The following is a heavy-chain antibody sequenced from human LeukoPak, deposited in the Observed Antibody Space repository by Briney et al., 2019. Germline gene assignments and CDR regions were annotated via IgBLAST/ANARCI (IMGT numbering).Heavy chain of an antibody. J-gene: IGHJ4*02. D-gene: IGHD1-26*01. CDR3: ATSTVGFYFDY. CDR1: GFSFNDYG. CDR2: ITWNDGSA. Sequence: GGSLRLSCAASGFSFNDYGMSWVRQPPGKGLEGVAGITWNDGSAAYADSMKGRFTISRDSAKNSLYLQMNSLRAEDTALYYCATSTVGFYFDYWGQGTLVTVSS. V-gene: IGHV3-20*04.